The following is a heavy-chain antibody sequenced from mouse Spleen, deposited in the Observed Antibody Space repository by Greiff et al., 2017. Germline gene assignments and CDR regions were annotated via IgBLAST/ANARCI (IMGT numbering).Heavy chain of an antibody. D-gene: IGHD2-4*01. Sequence: VQLQQSGAELARPGASVKLSCKASGYTFTSYGISWVKQRTGQGLEWIGEIYPRSGNTYYNEKFKGKATLTADKSSSTAYMELRSLTSEDSAVYFCARDDYDWAWFAYWGQGTLVTVSA. CDR1: GYTFTSYG. CDR3: ARDDYDWAWFAY. J-gene: IGHJ3*01. V-gene: IGHV1-81*01. CDR2: IYPRSGNT.